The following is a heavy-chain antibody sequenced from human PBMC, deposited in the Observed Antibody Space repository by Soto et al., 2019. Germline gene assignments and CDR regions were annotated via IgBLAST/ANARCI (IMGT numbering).Heavy chain of an antibody. V-gene: IGHV4-39*01. J-gene: IGHJ2*01. CDR1: GGSISSSSYY. D-gene: IGHD4-17*01. CDR2: IYYSGST. Sequence: QLQLQESGPGLVKPSETLSLTCTVSGGSISSSSYYWGWTRQPPGKGPEWIGSIYYSGSTYYNPFLKCRVTLSVDTSKNRFCLKLSSVTAADTAVYYCARLHTVTNKYWYFDLWGRGTLVTDSS. CDR3: ARLHTVTNKYWYFDL.